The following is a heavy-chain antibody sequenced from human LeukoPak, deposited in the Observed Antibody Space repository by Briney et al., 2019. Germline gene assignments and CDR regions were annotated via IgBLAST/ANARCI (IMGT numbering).Heavy chain of an antibody. D-gene: IGHD3-10*01. CDR3: AKDRGAFGELLSIFDC. Sequence: GGSLRLSCAASGFTFSSYAMTWVRQAPGRGLEWVSAVSGSGENTYYADSVKGRFTISRDNSKNTLYLQMNSLRAEDTAVYYCAKDRGAFGELLSIFDCWGQGTLVTVSS. CDR2: VSGSGENT. V-gene: IGHV3-23*01. CDR1: GFTFSSYA. J-gene: IGHJ4*02.